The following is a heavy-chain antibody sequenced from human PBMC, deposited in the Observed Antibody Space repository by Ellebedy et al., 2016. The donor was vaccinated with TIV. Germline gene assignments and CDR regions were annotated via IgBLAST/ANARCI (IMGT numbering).Heavy chain of an antibody. Sequence: GESLKISCAASGFTFSSYSMNWVRQAPGKGLEWVSSIRSSSSYIYYADSVKGRFTISRDNAKNSLYLQMDSLTDEDTAVYYCARYHYRTFDPWGQGTLITVSS. D-gene: IGHD4-11*01. CDR2: IRSSSSYI. V-gene: IGHV3-21*01. CDR1: GFTFSSYS. J-gene: IGHJ5*02. CDR3: ARYHYRTFDP.